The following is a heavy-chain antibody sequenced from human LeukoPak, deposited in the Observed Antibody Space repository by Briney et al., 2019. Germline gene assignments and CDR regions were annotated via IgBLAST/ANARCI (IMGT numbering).Heavy chain of an antibody. V-gene: IGHV4-59*01. Sequence: SETLSLTCTVSGGSISSYYWSWIRQPPGKGLEGSGYIYYSGSTNYNPSLKSRGTISVDTSKHQFSLKLSSVTAADTAVYYCARANLWFGEVFDYWGQGTLVTVSS. CDR2: IYYSGST. D-gene: IGHD3-10*01. CDR1: GGSISSYY. J-gene: IGHJ4*02. CDR3: ARANLWFGEVFDY.